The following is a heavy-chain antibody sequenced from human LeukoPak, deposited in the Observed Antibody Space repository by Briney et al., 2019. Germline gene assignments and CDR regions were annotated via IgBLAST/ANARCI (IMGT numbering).Heavy chain of an antibody. CDR3: TRDYYDRSGYPDY. CDR2: IKQDGSEK. Sequence: GGSLRLSCATSGFTFSNYWMSWVRQTPAKGLEWVANIKQDGSEKDYVDSVKGRFTISRDNAKNSLCLQTNSLRAEDTAVYYCTRDYYDRSGYPDYWGQGTLVTVSS. CDR1: GFTFSNYW. J-gene: IGHJ4*02. D-gene: IGHD3-22*01. V-gene: IGHV3-7*04.